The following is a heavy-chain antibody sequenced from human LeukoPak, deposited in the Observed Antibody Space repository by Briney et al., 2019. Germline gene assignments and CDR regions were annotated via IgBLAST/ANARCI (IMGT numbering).Heavy chain of an antibody. CDR2: IYYSGST. Sequence: SETLSLTCTVSGGSISSYYWSWIRQPPGKGLEWIGYIYYSGSTNYNPSLKSRVTISVDPSKNQFSLKLSSVTAADTAVYYCARVNYDFWSGYYWTYYFDYWGQGTLVTVSS. D-gene: IGHD3-3*01. CDR1: GGSISSYY. V-gene: IGHV4-59*01. CDR3: ARVNYDFWSGYYWTYYFDY. J-gene: IGHJ4*02.